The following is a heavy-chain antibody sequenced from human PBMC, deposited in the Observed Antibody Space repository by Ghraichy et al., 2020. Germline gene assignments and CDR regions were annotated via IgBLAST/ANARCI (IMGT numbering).Heavy chain of an antibody. Sequence: GGSLRLSCAASGFTFSSYAMHWVRQAPGKGLEWVAVISYDGSNKYYADSVKGRFTISRDNSKNTLYLQMNSLRAEDTAVYYCARETGSIAARSPLFDPWGQGTLVTVSS. CDR1: GFTFSSYA. D-gene: IGHD6-6*01. V-gene: IGHV3-30*04. CDR2: ISYDGSNK. CDR3: ARETGSIAARSPLFDP. J-gene: IGHJ5*02.